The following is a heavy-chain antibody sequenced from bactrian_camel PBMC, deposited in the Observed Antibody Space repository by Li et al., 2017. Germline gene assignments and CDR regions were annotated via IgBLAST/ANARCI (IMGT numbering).Heavy chain of an antibody. Sequence: VQLVESGGGSVQTGGSLRLSCKPSFLILDDFEMMWYRQTPGNECELVSSITGDGKTYYIDAVKGRFTISKDNAKNTLYLQMNSLKPEDTAMYYCAADSRWCRGTPRSAWYNYWGQGTQVTVS. V-gene: IGHV3S55*01. CDR1: FLILDDFE. CDR3: AADSRWCRGTPRSAWYNY. J-gene: IGHJ4*01. D-gene: IGHD2*01. CDR2: ITGDGKT.